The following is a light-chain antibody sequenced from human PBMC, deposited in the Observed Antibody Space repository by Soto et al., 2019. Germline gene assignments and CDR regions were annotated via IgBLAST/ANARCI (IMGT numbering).Light chain of an antibody. J-gene: IGLJ3*02. CDR3: QTWSTDIRV. V-gene: IGLV4-69*01. Sequence: QPVLTQPPSASASLGASVKLTCTLSSGHNSYAIAWQQQQPEKGPRYLMKLNSDGSHSKGDGIPDRFSGSSSGAERYLTISSLQSEDEADYYCQTWSTDIRVFGGETKVTVL. CDR2: LNSDGSH. CDR1: SGHNSYA.